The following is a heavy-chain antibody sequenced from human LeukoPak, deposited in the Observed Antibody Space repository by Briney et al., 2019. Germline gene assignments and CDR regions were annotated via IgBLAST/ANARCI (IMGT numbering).Heavy chain of an antibody. D-gene: IGHD3-22*01. CDR3: ASTNGYYYDSSGYYPEYFQH. V-gene: IGHV4-31*03. CDR2: IYYSGST. CDR1: GGSISSGGYY. J-gene: IGHJ1*01. Sequence: KPSETLPLTCTVSGGSISSGGYYWSWIRQHPGKGLEWIGYIYYSGSTYYNPSLKSRVTISVDTSKNQFSLKLSSVTAADTAVYYCASTNGYYYDSSGYYPEYFQHWGQGTLVTVSS.